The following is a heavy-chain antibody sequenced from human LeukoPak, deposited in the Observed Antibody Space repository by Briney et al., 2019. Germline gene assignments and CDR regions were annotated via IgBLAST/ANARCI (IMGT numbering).Heavy chain of an antibody. CDR3: AKPQWPLKNRVTPDVVDY. V-gene: IGHV3-23*01. D-gene: IGHD6-19*01. CDR1: GFTFSSYA. CDR2: ISGSGGST. Sequence: GGSLRLSCAASGFTFSSYAMSWVRQAPGKGLEGVSAISGSGGSTYYADSVKGRFTISRDNSKNTLYLQMNSLRAEDTAVHYSAKPQWPLKNRVTPDVVDYWGQGTLVTVSS. J-gene: IGHJ4*02.